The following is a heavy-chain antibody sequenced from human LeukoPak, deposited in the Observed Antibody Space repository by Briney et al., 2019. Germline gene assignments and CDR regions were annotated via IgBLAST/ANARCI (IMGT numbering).Heavy chain of an antibody. D-gene: IGHD6-19*01. V-gene: IGHV3-7*01. Sequence: PGGSLRLSCVASGFTFSSYWMSWVRQAPGKGLEWVANIKQDGSDKNYVDSVKGRFTISRDNAKNSLYLQMNSLRAEDTAIYYCAKPLGSGWTPLDYWGQGTLVTVSS. J-gene: IGHJ4*02. CDR2: IKQDGSDK. CDR3: AKPLGSGWTPLDY. CDR1: GFTFSSYW.